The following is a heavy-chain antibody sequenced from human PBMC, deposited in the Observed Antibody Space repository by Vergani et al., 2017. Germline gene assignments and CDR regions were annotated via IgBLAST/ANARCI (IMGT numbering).Heavy chain of an antibody. CDR2: IYYSGST. CDR1: GGSISSGGYY. CDR3: ARGIAARPHYYYYMDV. V-gene: IGHV4-31*03. D-gene: IGHD6-6*01. J-gene: IGHJ6*03. Sequence: QVQLQESVPGLVKPSQTLSLTCTVSGGSISSGGYYWSWIRQHPGKGLEWIGYIYYSGSTYYNPSLKSRVTISVDTSKNQFSLKLSSVTAADTAVYYCARGIAARPHYYYYMDVWGKGTTDTVSS.